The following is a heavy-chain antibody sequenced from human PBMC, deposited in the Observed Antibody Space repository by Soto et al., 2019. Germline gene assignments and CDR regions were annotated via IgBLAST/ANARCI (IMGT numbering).Heavy chain of an antibody. D-gene: IGHD7-27*01. V-gene: IGHV4-59*02. CDR3: ARPTLGFDAFDI. CDR2: INYSGRT. CDR1: GGSVSSYY. J-gene: IGHJ3*02. Sequence: QVQLQESGPRLVKPSETLSLTCAVSGGSVSSYYWSWIRQPPGKGLEWIGYINYSGRTNYNPSLKSRVPISVDTSKSQFSLRLRSVTAADTAVYYCARPTLGFDAFDIWGQGTMVTVSS.